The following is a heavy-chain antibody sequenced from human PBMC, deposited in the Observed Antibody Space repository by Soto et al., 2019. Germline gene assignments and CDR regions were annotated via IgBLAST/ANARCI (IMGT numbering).Heavy chain of an antibody. CDR1: GYTFTNYA. V-gene: IGHV1-3*01. D-gene: IGHD6-19*01. Sequence: ASVKVSCKASGYTFTNYAIHWVRQGPGQRLEWMGWINAGNAKTKYSQKFQGRVTISRDTSASTAYMELSSLRSEDTAVYYCARDGAVAGNTNFDYWGQGTQVTVSS. CDR3: ARDGAVAGNTNFDY. J-gene: IGHJ4*02. CDR2: INAGNAKT.